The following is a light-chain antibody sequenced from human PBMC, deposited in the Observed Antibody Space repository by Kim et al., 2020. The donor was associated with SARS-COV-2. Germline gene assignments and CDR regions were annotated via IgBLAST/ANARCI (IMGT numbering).Light chain of an antibody. CDR3: GTWGSSLSAVV. CDR2: DNK. CDR1: SANIGKNS. Sequence: GQQVHMPCSAGSANIGKNSVAWSQNLTNPATSPRIYDNKERASGIPDRFSGSKSGTAATLGITGLQTGDEAYYYCGTWGSSLSAVVLGGGTQLTVL. J-gene: IGLJ2*01. V-gene: IGLV1-51*01.